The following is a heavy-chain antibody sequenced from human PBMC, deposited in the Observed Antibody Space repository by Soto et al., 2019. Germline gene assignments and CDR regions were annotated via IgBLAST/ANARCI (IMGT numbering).Heavy chain of an antibody. V-gene: IGHV3-23*01. J-gene: IGHJ4*02. CDR3: AKLWAQYYDILTGYYTAFDY. Sequence: GGSLRLSCAASGFTFSSYAMSWVRQAPGKGLEWVSAISGSGGSTYYADSVKGRFTISRDNSKNTLYLQMNSLRAEDTAVYYCAKLWAQYYDILTGYYTAFDYWGQGTLVTVSS. CDR1: GFTFSSYA. D-gene: IGHD3-9*01. CDR2: ISGSGGST.